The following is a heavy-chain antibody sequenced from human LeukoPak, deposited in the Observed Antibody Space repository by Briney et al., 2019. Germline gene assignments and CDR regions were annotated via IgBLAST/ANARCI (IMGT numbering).Heavy chain of an antibody. CDR2: ISGSTGNT. J-gene: IGHJ4*02. V-gene: IGHV3-23*01. Sequence: RSGGSLRLSCAASGFAFNSYAMSWVRQAPGKGLEWVSSISGSTGNTYYADSVKGRLIISRANSKNTLYLQMNSLSAEDTAVYYCATKGRNYDFWSGSSNFDYWGQGILVTVSS. CDR1: GFAFNSYA. D-gene: IGHD3-3*01. CDR3: ATKGRNYDFWSGSSNFDY.